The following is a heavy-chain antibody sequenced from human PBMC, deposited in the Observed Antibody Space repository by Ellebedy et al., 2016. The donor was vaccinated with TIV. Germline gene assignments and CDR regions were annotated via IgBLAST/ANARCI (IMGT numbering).Heavy chain of an antibody. CDR1: GFTFSSYA. V-gene: IGHV3-23*01. D-gene: IGHD5-12*01. Sequence: GESLKISCAASGFTFSSYAMSWVRQAPGKGLEWVSTISSAGSRTYYADPVEGRFIISRDNSKKTLYLQMNSLKTEDTAVYYCTRDLFNSRYADYWGQGTLVTVSS. CDR3: TRDLFNSRYADY. J-gene: IGHJ4*02. CDR2: ISSAGSRT.